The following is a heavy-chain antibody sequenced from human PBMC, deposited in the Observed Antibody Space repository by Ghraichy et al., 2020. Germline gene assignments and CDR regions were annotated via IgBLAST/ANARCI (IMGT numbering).Heavy chain of an antibody. CDR3: ARWNYYGSGSSQTHNWFDP. Sequence: SVKVSCKASGGTFSSYAISWVRQAPGQGLEWMGGIIPIFGTANYAQKFQGRVTITADESTSTAYMELSSLRSEDTAVYYCARWNYYGSGSSQTHNWFDPWGQGTLVTVSS. CDR2: IIPIFGTA. CDR1: GGTFSSYA. J-gene: IGHJ5*02. D-gene: IGHD3-10*01. V-gene: IGHV1-69*13.